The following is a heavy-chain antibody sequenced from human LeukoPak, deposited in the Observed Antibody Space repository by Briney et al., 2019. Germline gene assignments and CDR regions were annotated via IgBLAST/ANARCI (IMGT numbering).Heavy chain of an antibody. CDR1: GFTFSSYA. Sequence: GGSLRLSCAASGFTFSSYAMHWVRQAPGKGLEYVSAISSNGGSTYYANSVKGRFTISRDNSKNTLYLQMGSLRAEDMAVYYCARDYDSSGYYPRDWGQGTLVTVSS. V-gene: IGHV3-64*01. CDR2: ISSNGGST. CDR3: ARDYDSSGYYPRD. D-gene: IGHD3-22*01. J-gene: IGHJ4*02.